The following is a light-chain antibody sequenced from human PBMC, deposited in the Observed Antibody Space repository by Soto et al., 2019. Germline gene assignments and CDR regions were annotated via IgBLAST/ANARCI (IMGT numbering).Light chain of an antibody. CDR1: QSVRNNY. Sequence: EIVLTQSPGTLSLSPGERATLSCRASQSVRNNYLAWYQQKPGQAPRLFIYGASNRATGVPDRFSGSGSGTDFTLTISRLEPEDFAVYYCQQYGSSPRTFGQGTKVDIK. J-gene: IGKJ1*01. CDR3: QQYGSSPRT. V-gene: IGKV3-20*01. CDR2: GAS.